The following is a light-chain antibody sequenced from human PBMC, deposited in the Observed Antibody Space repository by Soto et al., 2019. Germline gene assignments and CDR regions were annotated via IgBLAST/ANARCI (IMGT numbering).Light chain of an antibody. CDR3: QQIYSTPRT. Sequence: DIQMTQSPSSLSASVGDRVTITCRASQSISRNLNWYQQKPGKAPKLLIYTASSLQSGVPSRFSGSGSGTDFTLTISSLQPEDFATYFCQQIYSTPRTFGQGTRVEIK. J-gene: IGKJ1*01. CDR1: QSISRN. CDR2: TAS. V-gene: IGKV1-39*01.